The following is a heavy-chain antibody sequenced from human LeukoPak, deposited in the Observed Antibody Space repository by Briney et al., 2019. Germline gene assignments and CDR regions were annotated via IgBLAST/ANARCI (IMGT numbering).Heavy chain of an antibody. Sequence: GESLKISCRGSGYSFTSYWIGWVRQMPGKGLEWMGIIYPGDSDTRYSPSFQGQVTISADKSISTAYLQWSSLKASDTAMYYCARRAYYDSSGYPLFDYWGQGTLVTVSS. V-gene: IGHV5-51*01. CDR3: ARRAYYDSSGYPLFDY. CDR2: IYPGDSDT. CDR1: GYSFTSYW. J-gene: IGHJ4*02. D-gene: IGHD3-22*01.